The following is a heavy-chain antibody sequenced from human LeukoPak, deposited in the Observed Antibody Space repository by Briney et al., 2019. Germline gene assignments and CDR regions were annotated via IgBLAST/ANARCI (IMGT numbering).Heavy chain of an antibody. J-gene: IGHJ3*02. Sequence: SETLSLTCTVSGDSISSDGYSWTWIRQPPGKGLEWIGHISYSGNTYYNPSLKSRVTISVDASKNQFSLNLTSVTAADTAIYYCARDFLRTASPDAFDIWGQGTTVTVSS. CDR2: ISYSGNT. CDR3: ARDFLRTASPDAFDI. CDR1: GDSISSDGYS. D-gene: IGHD2-21*02. V-gene: IGHV4-31*03.